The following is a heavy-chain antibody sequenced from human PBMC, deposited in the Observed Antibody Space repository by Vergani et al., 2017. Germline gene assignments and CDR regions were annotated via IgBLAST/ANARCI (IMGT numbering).Heavy chain of an antibody. D-gene: IGHD3-22*01. V-gene: IGHV4-38-2*01. CDR1: GYSISSGHY. J-gene: IGHJ4*02. Sequence: QVQLQESGPGLVKPSETLSLTCAVSGYSISSGHYWGWIRQSPGKGLEWIGSIYHSGSTYYNPSLKSRVTISVDTSKNQFSLKLSSVTAADTAVYYCARPSSSGFFDYWGQGTLVTVSS. CDR3: ARPSSSGFFDY. CDR2: IYHSGST.